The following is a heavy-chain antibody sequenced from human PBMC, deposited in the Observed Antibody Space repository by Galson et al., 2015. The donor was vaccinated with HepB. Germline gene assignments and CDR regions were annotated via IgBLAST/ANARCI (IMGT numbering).Heavy chain of an antibody. J-gene: IGHJ2*01. D-gene: IGHD3-3*01. CDR1: GFTFSSYA. V-gene: IGHV3-23*01. Sequence: SLRLSCAASGFTFSSYAMSWVRQAPGKGLEWVSAISGSGGSTYYADSVKGRFTISRDNSKNTLYLQMNSLRAEDTAVYYCAKIPPKTIFGVDHWYFDLWGRGTLVTV. CDR3: AKIPPKTIFGVDHWYFDL. CDR2: ISGSGGST.